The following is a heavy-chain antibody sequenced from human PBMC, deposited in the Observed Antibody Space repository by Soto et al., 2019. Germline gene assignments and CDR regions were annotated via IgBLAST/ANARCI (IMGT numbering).Heavy chain of an antibody. CDR1: GYTFTSYG. Sequence: ASVKVSCKASGYTFTSYGISWVRQAPGQGLEWMGWISAYNGNTNYAQKLQGRVTMTTDTSTSTAYMELRSLRSDDTAVYYCARIVGNYYYYYGMDVWGQGTTGTVSS. J-gene: IGHJ6*02. CDR2: ISAYNGNT. V-gene: IGHV1-18*01. CDR3: ARIVGNYYYYYGMDV. D-gene: IGHD1-26*01.